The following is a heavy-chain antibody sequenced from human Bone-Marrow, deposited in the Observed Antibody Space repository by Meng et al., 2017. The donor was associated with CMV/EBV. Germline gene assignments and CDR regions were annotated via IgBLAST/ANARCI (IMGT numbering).Heavy chain of an antibody. CDR3: ARRENSSSLRVPNWVDP. D-gene: IGHD6-6*01. J-gene: IGHJ5*02. V-gene: IGHV4-39*07. CDR1: GGSISGSSYY. CDR2: IYYSGFT. Sequence: SETLSLTCTVSGGSISGSSYYWGWIRQPPGKGLEWIGSIYYSGFTSYNPSLKSRVTISVDTSKNQFSLKLTSVTAADTAVYYCARRENSSSLRVPNWVDPWGQGTLVTVSS.